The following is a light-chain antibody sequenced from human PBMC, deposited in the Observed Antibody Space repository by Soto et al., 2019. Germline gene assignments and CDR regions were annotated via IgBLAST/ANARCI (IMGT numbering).Light chain of an antibody. V-gene: IGKV1-39*01. CDR2: GAS. CDR1: QSINIY. Sequence: IQMTQSPSSLSAFVGDRVTVTCRASQSINIYLNWYQQRPGQAPTLLIYGASSLHSGVASRFSGGGSRTDFTLTISSLQPEDFATYYCQQSFRSPYTFGQGTKLEIK. CDR3: QQSFRSPYT. J-gene: IGKJ2*01.